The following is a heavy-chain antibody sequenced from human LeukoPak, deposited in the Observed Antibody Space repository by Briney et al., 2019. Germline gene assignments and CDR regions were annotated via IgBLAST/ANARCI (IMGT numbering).Heavy chain of an antibody. V-gene: IGHV4-30-2*01. Sequence: PSETLSLTCAVSGGSISSGGYSWSWIRQPPGKGLEWIGYIYHSGSTYYNPSLKSRVTISVDRSKNQFSLKLSSVTAADTAVYYCARVRDRYSSSNDAFDIWGQGTMVTVSS. J-gene: IGHJ3*02. D-gene: IGHD6-13*01. CDR2: IYHSGST. CDR3: ARVRDRYSSSNDAFDI. CDR1: GGSISSGGYS.